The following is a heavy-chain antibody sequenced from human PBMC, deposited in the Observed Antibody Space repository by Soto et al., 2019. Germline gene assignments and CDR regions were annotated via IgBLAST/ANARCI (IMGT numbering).Heavy chain of an antibody. Sequence: SETLSLTCAFYGLSFSGYYWSWIRQPPGKGLEWIGYIDYSGSTNYNPSLKSRVTISVDTSKNQFSLKLSSVTAADTAVYYCARQLSYDFWSGYSDHNWFDPWGQGTLVTVSS. CDR2: IDYSGST. J-gene: IGHJ5*02. D-gene: IGHD3-3*01. V-gene: IGHV4-59*08. CDR1: GLSFSGYY. CDR3: ARQLSYDFWSGYSDHNWFDP.